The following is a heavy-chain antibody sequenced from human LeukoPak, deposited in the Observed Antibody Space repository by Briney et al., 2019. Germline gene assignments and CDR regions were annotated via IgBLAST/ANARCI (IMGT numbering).Heavy chain of an antibody. CDR3: ARVELGGYCTNGVCQSFDY. J-gene: IGHJ4*02. CDR1: GGSISSGDYY. V-gene: IGHV4-30-4*01. Sequence: SQTLSLTCTVSGGSISSGDYYWSWIRQPPGKGLEWIGYIYYSGSTYYNPSLKGRVTISVDTSKNQFSLKLSSVTAADTAVYYCARVELGGYCTNGVCQSFDYWGQGTLVTVSS. D-gene: IGHD2-8*01. CDR2: IYYSGST.